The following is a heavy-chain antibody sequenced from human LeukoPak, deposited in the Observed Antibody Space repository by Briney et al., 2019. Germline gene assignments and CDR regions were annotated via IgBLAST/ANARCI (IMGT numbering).Heavy chain of an antibody. D-gene: IGHD4-17*01. CDR2: INHSGIT. CDR3: ARTPTVTNSLDY. J-gene: IGHJ4*02. Sequence: SETLSLTCAVYGGSFSGYYWSWIREPPGKGLEWIWEINHSGITNYNPSLKSRVTISVDTSKNQFSLKLSSVTAADTAVYYCARTPTVTNSLDYWGQGTLVTVSS. V-gene: IGHV4-34*01. CDR1: GGSFSGYY.